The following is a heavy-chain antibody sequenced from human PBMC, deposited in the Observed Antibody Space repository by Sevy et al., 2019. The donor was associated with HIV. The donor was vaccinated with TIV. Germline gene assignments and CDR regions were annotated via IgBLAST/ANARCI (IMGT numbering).Heavy chain of an antibody. Sequence: GGSLRLSCAVSGFPVSSSYMNWVRQAPGKGLEWVSVFYRSNKTDYADSVKGRFTISRDNSKNTRYLQMHSLRAEDTAVYFCARDKNGHYYGLDVWGQGTTVTVSS. CDR3: ARDKNGHYYGLDV. CDR2: FYRSNKT. V-gene: IGHV3-53*01. D-gene: IGHD2-8*01. CDR1: GFPVSSSY. J-gene: IGHJ6*02.